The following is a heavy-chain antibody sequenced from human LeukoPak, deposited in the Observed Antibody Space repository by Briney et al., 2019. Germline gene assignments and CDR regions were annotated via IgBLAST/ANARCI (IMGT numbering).Heavy chain of an antibody. CDR1: GDSMSSIDW. Sequence: PSGTLSLTCAVSGDSMSSIDWWSWVRRPPGKGLEWIGEIHHTGSTNYNPSLKSRVTISVDKSKNQFSLNFNSMSAADSAVYYCAANGYYPIEYWGQGTLVNVPS. D-gene: IGHD1-26*01. CDR3: AANGYYPIEY. V-gene: IGHV4-4*02. J-gene: IGHJ4*02. CDR2: IHHTGST.